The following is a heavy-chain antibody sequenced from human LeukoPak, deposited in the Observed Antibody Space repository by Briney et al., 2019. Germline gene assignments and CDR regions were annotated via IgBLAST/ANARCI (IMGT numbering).Heavy chain of an antibody. CDR1: GDTVSSDSAT. J-gene: IGHJ4*02. Sequence: SQTLSLTCDISGDTVSSDSATWTWIRQSPSRGLEWLGRSYYRSKWSHDYAVSVKSRIIINPDTSKSQFSLHLNSVTPDDTATYYCARAEGYYFDYWGQGILVTVSS. CDR2: SYYRSKWSH. CDR3: ARAEGYYFDY. V-gene: IGHV6-1*01.